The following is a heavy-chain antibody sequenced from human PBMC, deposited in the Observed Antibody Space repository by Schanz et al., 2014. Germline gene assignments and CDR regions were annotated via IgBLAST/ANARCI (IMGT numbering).Heavy chain of an antibody. V-gene: IGHV3-15*04. CDR1: GFTVNTNY. J-gene: IGHJ3*02. D-gene: IGHD1-20*01. CDR2: IENNANGATT. Sequence: EVQLVESGGGLVKPGGSLRLSCAVSGFTVNTNYMSWVRQAPGKGLEWVGRIENNANGATTDYAAPVKGRFTVSRDDSRNTLYLQMNTLRTDDTALYYCTTFNNRDALYIWGQGTMVSVSS. CDR3: TTFNNRDALYI.